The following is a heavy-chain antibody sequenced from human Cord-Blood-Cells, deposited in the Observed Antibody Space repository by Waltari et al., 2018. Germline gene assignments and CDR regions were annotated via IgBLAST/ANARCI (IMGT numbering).Heavy chain of an antibody. J-gene: IGHJ4*02. CDR3: ASYVDTAMVRGFDY. D-gene: IGHD5-18*01. CDR1: GGTFSSYA. CDR2: IIPRFGTA. V-gene: IGHV1-69*06. Sequence: QVQLVQSGAEVKKPGSSVKVSCKASGGTFSSYAISWVRQAPGQGLGWMGGIIPRFGTANDAQKFQGRVTITADKSTSTAYMELSSLRSEDTAVYYCASYVDTAMVRGFDYWGQGTLVTVSS.